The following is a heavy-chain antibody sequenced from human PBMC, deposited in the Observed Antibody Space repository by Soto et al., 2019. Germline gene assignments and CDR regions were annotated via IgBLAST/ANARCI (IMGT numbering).Heavy chain of an antibody. CDR3: ARWGATGGLDV. Sequence: QVQLVESGGGVVQPGTSLRLSCVGSGFTFRSYVIHWVRQAPGKGLEWVALTSYDGSNNFYGDSVKGRFTISRHNSRTTVELRMDSLTFEARALYYCARWGATGGLDVWGQGTLVSVSS. CDR2: TSYDGSNN. V-gene: IGHV3-33*05. D-gene: IGHD3-16*01. CDR1: GFTFRSYV. J-gene: IGHJ4*02.